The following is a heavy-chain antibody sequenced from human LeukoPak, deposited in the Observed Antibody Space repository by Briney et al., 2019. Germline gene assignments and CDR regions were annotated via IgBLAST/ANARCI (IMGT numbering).Heavy chain of an antibody. D-gene: IGHD3-10*01. V-gene: IGHV3-74*01. Sequence: GGSLRLSCAASGFTFSNHWMHWVRQAPGKGLVWVSRINSDMSSTNYADSVKGRFTISRDNAYNSLYLQMDSLSADDTAVYYCARSDSGSGSYFDYWGQGTLVTVSS. CDR2: INSDMSST. CDR3: ARSDSGSGSYFDY. CDR1: GFTFSNHW. J-gene: IGHJ4*02.